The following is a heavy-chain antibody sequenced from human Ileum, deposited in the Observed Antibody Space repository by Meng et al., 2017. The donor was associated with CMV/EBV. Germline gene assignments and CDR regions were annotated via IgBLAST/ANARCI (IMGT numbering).Heavy chain of an antibody. CDR3: ARERTVLTGFLEWLLFNY. CDR1: GVTFSSDR. CDR2: VKQVGIEE. V-gene: IGHV3-7*03. D-gene: IGHD3-3*01. J-gene: IGHJ4*02. Sequence: GESLKISCAVSGVTFSSDRMKWVRQAPGKGLEWVAEVKQVGIEEACVDSVKGRFTISRDNAKNSLYLQMNSLRAEDTALYHCARERTVLTGFLEWLLFNYWGQGTLVTVSS.